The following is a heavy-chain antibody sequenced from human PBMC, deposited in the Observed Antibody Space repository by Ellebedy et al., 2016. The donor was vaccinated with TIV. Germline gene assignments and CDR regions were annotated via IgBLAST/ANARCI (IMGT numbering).Heavy chain of an antibody. CDR2: ISHSSLTI. J-gene: IGHJ3*02. CDR3: ARDMGWGNERINDAFDI. V-gene: IGHV3-48*04. D-gene: IGHD7-27*01. Sequence: GESLKISCAASGFSFTSYSMNWVRQAPGKGLEWISYISHSSLTIKYADSVKGRFTVSRDNSKNSLYLQMNGLRVEDTALYYCARDMGWGNERINDAFDIWGQGTTVTVSS. CDR1: GFSFTSYS.